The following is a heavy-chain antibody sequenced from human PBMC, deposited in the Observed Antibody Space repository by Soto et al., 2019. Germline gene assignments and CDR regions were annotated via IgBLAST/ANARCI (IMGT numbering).Heavy chain of an antibody. CDR1: GGSISSYY. J-gene: IGHJ6*03. CDR3: ARERVLRFLEWQYMDV. CDR2: IYYSGST. Sequence: PSETLSITYTVSGGSISSYYWSWIRQPPGKGLEWIGYIYYSGSTNYNPSLKSRVTISVDTSKNQFSLKLSSVTAADTAVYYCARERVLRFLEWQYMDVWGKGTTVTVSS. D-gene: IGHD3-3*01. V-gene: IGHV4-59*01.